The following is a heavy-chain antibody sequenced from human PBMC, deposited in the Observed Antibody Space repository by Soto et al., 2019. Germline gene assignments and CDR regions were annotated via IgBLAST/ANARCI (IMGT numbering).Heavy chain of an antibody. J-gene: IGHJ5*02. CDR3: APSSCVNFGIIIAGTNYFGP. V-gene: IGHV1-46*01. Sequence: ASVKVSCKGPRDNFTSYYSNWVRQAHGQGLEWMGDINPHGGSTAYAQKFKGRVTLTRDTSASTVYMEVSSLSSEDTAMYYSAPSSCVNFGIIIAGTNYFGPWGQGTLVAVSS. CDR1: RDNFTSYY. D-gene: IGHD1-26*01. CDR2: INPHGGST.